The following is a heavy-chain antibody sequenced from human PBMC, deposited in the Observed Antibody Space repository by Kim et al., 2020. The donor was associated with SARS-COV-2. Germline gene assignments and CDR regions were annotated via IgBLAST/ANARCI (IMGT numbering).Heavy chain of an antibody. CDR3: ARYSGAVIDY. Sequence: YIYYADSVTGRFTISRDNAKNSLYLQMNSLRAEDTAVYYCARYSGAVIDYWGQGTLVTVSS. CDR2: YI. V-gene: IGHV3-21*01. D-gene: IGHD3-10*01. J-gene: IGHJ4*02.